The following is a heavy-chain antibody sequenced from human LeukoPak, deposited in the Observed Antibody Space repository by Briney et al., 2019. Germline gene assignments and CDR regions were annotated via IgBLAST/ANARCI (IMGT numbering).Heavy chain of an antibody. CDR3: ANGEVYYYDSSGYYSGNY. Sequence: GGSLRLSCAASGFTFSSYDMHWVRQAPGKGLEWVAFIRYDGSNKYYADSVKGRFTISRDNSKNTLYLQMNSLRAEDTAVYYCANGEVYYYDSSGYYSGNYWGQGTLVTVSS. D-gene: IGHD3-22*01. J-gene: IGHJ4*02. V-gene: IGHV3-30*02. CDR1: GFTFSSYD. CDR2: IRYDGSNK.